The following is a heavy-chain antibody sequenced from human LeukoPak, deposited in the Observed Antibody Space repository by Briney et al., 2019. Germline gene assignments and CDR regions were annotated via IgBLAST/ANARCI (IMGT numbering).Heavy chain of an antibody. CDR3: AKDEDHDYGDYYFDS. CDR2: IRYDGSNK. CDR1: GFTFSSYG. D-gene: IGHD4-17*01. Sequence: PGGSLRLSCAASGFTFSSYGMHWVRQAPGKGLEWVAFIRYDGSNKYYADSVKDRFTIYRDDSKNTLYLQMNSLRAEDTAVYYCAKDEDHDYGDYYFDSWGQGTLVTVSS. V-gene: IGHV3-30*02. J-gene: IGHJ4*02.